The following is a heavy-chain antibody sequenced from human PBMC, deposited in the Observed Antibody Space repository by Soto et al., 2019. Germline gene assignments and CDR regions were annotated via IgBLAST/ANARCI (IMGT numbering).Heavy chain of an antibody. CDR2: IDYSGST. D-gene: IGHD6-13*01. CDR1: GGSISSSSYY. J-gene: IGHJ4*02. V-gene: IGHV4-39*01. CDR3: ARRQSSSWYGL. Sequence: QLQLQESGPGLVKPSETLSLTCTVSGGSISSSSYYWGWIRQPPGKGLEWIGSIDYSGSTYYNQSLKSRVTISVDTSKNQFSLKLSSVTAADTAVYYCARRQSSSWYGLWGQGTLVTVSS.